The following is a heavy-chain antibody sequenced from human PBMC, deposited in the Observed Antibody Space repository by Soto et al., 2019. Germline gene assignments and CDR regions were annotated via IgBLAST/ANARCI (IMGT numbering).Heavy chain of an antibody. CDR1: GFTFSGYT. Sequence: QLVESGGGLVKPGGSLGLSCAASGFTFSGYTMNWVRLAPGPGLEWVQSISMSSFDIYYADSVKGRFTIARDNAKNSLSLQMNSLRAEDTAVYYCVRDTGFYDDAGQKYYYGMDVWGQGTTVTVS. CDR2: ISMSSFDI. CDR3: VRDTGFYDDAGQKYYYGMDV. V-gene: IGHV3-21*02. J-gene: IGHJ6*02. D-gene: IGHD3-22*01.